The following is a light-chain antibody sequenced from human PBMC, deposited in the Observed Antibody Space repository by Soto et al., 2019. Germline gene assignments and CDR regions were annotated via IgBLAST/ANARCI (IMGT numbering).Light chain of an antibody. CDR2: DTS. CDR3: QQYNHWPLMLS. V-gene: IGKV3-15*01. Sequence: EIILTQSPATLYVSPGERATLSCRASQSLTSNLAWYQQRPGQAPRLLIYDTSTRATDIPARFSGSGSGTEFTLTIASLQSEDFAVYYCQQYNHWPLMLSFGGGTRV. J-gene: IGKJ4*01. CDR1: QSLTSN.